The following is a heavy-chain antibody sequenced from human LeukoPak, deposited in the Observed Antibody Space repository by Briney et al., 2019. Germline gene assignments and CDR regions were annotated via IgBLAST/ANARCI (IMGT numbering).Heavy chain of an antibody. CDR1: GFTFADYT. CDR3: AKGSSSWPSPFDY. D-gene: IGHD6-13*01. J-gene: IGHJ4*02. V-gene: IGHV3-43*01. Sequence: PGGSLRLSCAASGFTFADYTMHWVRHAPGKGLEWVSLINWDGGRTYYADSMKGRFAISRDNSKNSLYLQMNTLRAEDTALYYCAKGSSSWPSPFDYWGQGTLVTVSS. CDR2: INWDGGRT.